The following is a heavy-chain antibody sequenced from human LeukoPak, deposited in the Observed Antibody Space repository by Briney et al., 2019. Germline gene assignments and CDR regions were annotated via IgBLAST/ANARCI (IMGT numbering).Heavy chain of an antibody. V-gene: IGHV1-8*01. Sequence: ASVKVSCKASGYTFTNHDINWVRQASGQGLEWMGWMHSNSGNTGCAQKFQGRVSMTTNPSISTAYMELSSLRSEDTAIYYCARAVRDYYDSSGNYDAFDIWDQGTMVTVSS. CDR3: ARAVRDYYDSSGNYDAFDI. CDR1: GYTFTNHD. D-gene: IGHD3-22*01. CDR2: MHSNSGNT. J-gene: IGHJ3*02.